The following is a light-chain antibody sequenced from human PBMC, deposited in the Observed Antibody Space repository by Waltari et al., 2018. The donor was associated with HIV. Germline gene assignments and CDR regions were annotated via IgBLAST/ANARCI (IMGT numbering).Light chain of an antibody. Sequence: QSALTQPRSVSGSPGQSVTISCTGTSSDVGGYNYVSWYQQHPGKAPKLMICDVSKRPSGVPDRFSGSKSGNTASLTISGLQGEDEADYYCCSYAGTKTFVFGTGTKVTVL. CDR3: CSYAGTKTFV. CDR2: DVS. J-gene: IGLJ1*01. V-gene: IGLV2-11*01. CDR1: SSDVGGYNY.